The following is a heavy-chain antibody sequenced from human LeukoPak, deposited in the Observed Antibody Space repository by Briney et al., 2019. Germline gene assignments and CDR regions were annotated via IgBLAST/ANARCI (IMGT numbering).Heavy chain of an antibody. Sequence: PGRSLRLSCAASGFTFSSYAMHWVRQAPGKGLEWVAVISYDGSNKYYADSVKGRFTISRDNAKNSLYLQMNSLRAEDTAVYYCARETVWSGYYDWGQGTLVTVSS. CDR2: ISYDGSNK. D-gene: IGHD3-3*01. CDR1: GFTFSSYA. J-gene: IGHJ4*02. V-gene: IGHV3-30*04. CDR3: ARETVWSGYYD.